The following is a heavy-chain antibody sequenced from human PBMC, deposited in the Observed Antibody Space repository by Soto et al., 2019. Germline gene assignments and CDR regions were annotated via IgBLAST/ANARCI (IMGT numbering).Heavy chain of an antibody. CDR1: GFPFDDYA. CDR3: AKDIGVTYYYGSGSLGGTFDY. J-gene: IGHJ4*02. D-gene: IGHD3-10*01. Sequence: PGGSLRLSCAASGFPFDDYAMHWVRQSPGKGLEWVSGISWNSGSIGYADSVKGRFTISRDNAKNSLYLQMNSLRAEDTALYYCAKDIGVTYYYGSGSLGGTFDYWGQGTLVTISS. V-gene: IGHV3-9*01. CDR2: ISWNSGSI.